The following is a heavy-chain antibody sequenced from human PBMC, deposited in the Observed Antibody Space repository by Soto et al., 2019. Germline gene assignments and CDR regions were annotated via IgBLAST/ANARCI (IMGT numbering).Heavy chain of an antibody. D-gene: IGHD2-2*03. Sequence: EVQLLESGGGLVQPGGTLRLSCAASGFTFSGYTMNWVRQAPGKGLEWVSGVTANGGAIYYADSVKGRFTISRDNSRNTLFQQMDSRGAEDTAVYYCAKGAGFCSTSGCLGYFAYWGQGSLVPVSS. CDR1: GFTFSGYT. J-gene: IGHJ4*02. CDR2: VTANGGAI. CDR3: AKGAGFCSTSGCLGYFAY. V-gene: IGHV3-23*01.